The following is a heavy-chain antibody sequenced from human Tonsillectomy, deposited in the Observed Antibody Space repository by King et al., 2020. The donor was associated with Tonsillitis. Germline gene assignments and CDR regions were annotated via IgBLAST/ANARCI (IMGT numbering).Heavy chain of an antibody. CDR1: GGSVSSSSYY. Sequence: QLQESGPGLVKHSETLSLTCTVSGGSVSSSSYYWSWIRQPPGEGLEWIGYNYYSGSTNYNPSLKSRVTISVDTSKNKFSLKLNSVTAADTAVYYCASWIVRGEYLDYWGQGTLVTVSS. CDR2: NYYSGST. D-gene: IGHD3-10*01. CDR3: ASWIVRGEYLDY. V-gene: IGHV4-61*01. J-gene: IGHJ4*02.